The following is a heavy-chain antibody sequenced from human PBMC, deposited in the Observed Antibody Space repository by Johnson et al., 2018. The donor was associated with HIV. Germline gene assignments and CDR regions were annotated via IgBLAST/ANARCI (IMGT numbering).Heavy chain of an antibody. D-gene: IGHD6-13*01. V-gene: IGHV3-NL1*01. J-gene: IGHJ3*02. Sequence: QVQLVESGGGLVQPGGSLRLSCAASGFTFSSYWMGWVRQAPGKGLEWVSGINWNGGSTGYADSVKGRFTISRDNSKNTLYLQMNSLRAEDTAVYYCARGGYLDAFDIWGQGTMVTVSS. CDR1: GFTFSSYW. CDR2: INWNGGST. CDR3: ARGGYLDAFDI.